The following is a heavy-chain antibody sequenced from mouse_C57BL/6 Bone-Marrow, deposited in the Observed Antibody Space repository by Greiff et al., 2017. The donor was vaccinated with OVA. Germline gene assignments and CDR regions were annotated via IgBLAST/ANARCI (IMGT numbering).Heavy chain of an antibody. D-gene: IGHD2-2*01. CDR3: ARYDGYLFAY. Sequence: DVQLQESGPELVKPGASVKISCKASGYSFTGYYMNWVKQSPEKSLEWIGEINPSTGGTTYNQKFKAKATLTVDKSSSTAYMQLKSLTSEDSAVYYCARYDGYLFAYWGQGTLVTVSA. V-gene: IGHV1-42*01. CDR2: INPSTGGT. J-gene: IGHJ3*01. CDR1: GYSFTGYY.